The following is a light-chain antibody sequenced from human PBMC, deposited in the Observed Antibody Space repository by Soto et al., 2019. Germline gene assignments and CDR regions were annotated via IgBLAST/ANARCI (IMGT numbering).Light chain of an antibody. CDR1: QNIDTY. V-gene: IGKV1-39*01. CDR3: QQTYSALYT. CDR2: AAS. J-gene: IGKJ2*01. Sequence: DIQMTQSPSSLSASVGDRVTITCRASQNIDTYLNWYQQKPGKAPKLLIYAASILQSGVPSGFSGSGSGTEFTLTISSLQPEDFATYYCQQTYSALYTFGQGTKLEIK.